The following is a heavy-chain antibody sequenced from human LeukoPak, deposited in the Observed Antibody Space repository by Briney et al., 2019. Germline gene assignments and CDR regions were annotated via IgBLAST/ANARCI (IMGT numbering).Heavy chain of an antibody. J-gene: IGHJ4*02. CDR1: RGSIRRYY. V-gene: IGHV4-59*07. D-gene: IGHD1-14*01. Sequence: SDTLSLTCPLARGSIRRYYWSWIRQPPAKGQEWIGYIYYSGSSGYNPSLKSRVTIPVDTSKNQLSLRLSSVTAADTAVYFCASGSWYFDFWGQGTLLTVSS. CDR3: ASGSWYFDF. CDR2: IYYSGSS.